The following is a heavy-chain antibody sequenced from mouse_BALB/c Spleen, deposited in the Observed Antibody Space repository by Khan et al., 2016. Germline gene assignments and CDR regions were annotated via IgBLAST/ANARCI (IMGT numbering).Heavy chain of an antibody. CDR2: ISHSGST. V-gene: IGHV3-8*02. J-gene: IGHJ1*01. CDR3: ARSCNWYFYV. Sequence: EVQLQESGPSLVKPSQTLSLTCSVTGDSFTSGYWNWIRKFPGNKLEYMGYISHSGSTYYNPSLKSRISITRGTTNTQYYLQLNSFATEDTATYYLARSCNWYFYVWRPATTVTHSS. CDR1: GDSFTSGY.